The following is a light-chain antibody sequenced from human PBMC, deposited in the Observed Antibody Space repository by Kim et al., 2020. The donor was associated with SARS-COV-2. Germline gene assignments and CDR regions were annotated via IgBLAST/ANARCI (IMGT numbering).Light chain of an antibody. V-gene: IGLV2-11*01. Sequence: GQSVTISCTGTSSDVGGYNYVSWYQHHPGKAPKLRIYYVSKRPSGVPDRFSGSKSGNTASLTVSGLQAEDEADYYCCSYAGRYTSVFGGGTQLTVL. CDR3: CSYAGRYTSV. J-gene: IGLJ2*01. CDR1: SSDVGGYNY. CDR2: YVS.